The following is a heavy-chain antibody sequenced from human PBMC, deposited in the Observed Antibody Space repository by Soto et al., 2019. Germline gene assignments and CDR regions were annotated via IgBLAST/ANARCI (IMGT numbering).Heavy chain of an antibody. CDR2: INPIFGTA. D-gene: IGHD3-22*01. CDR3: AGVRYYYDSSGYRFAY. V-gene: IGHV1-69*12. Sequence: QVQLVQSGAEVKKPGSSVKVSCKASGGTFSSYAISWVRQAPGQGLEWMGGINPIFGTANYAQKFQGRVTITADESPSTAYMELSSLRSEDTAVYYCAGVRYYYDSSGYRFAYWGQGTLVTVSS. J-gene: IGHJ4*02. CDR1: GGTFSSYA.